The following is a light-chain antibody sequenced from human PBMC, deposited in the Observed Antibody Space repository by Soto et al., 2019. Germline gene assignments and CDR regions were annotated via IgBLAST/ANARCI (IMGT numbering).Light chain of an antibody. CDR2: DAS. CDR3: QQHSNWPLT. J-gene: IGKJ4*02. V-gene: IGKV3-11*01. CDR1: QSVSSN. Sequence: EIVLIQSPATLSLSPGERATLSCRASQSVSSNLAWYQQNPGQAPRLLIFDASNRAPGIPARFSGSGSGTDFTLTISSLEPEDFAVYYCQQHSNWPLTFGGGTKVEIK.